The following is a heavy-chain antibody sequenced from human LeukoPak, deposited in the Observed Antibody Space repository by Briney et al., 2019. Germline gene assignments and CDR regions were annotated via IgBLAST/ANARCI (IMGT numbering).Heavy chain of an antibody. J-gene: IGHJ4*02. CDR1: GFSFSSSE. CDR3: AREGSSSRFFDL. Sequence: GGSLRLSCAASGFSFSSSEMTWVRQAPGKWLEWVSYITSSSNTIYYADSVKGRFTVSRDNAKKSLYLQMRSLRADDTALYYCAREGSSSRFFDLWGQGTLATVSS. D-gene: IGHD6-6*01. CDR2: ITSSSNTI. V-gene: IGHV3-48*03.